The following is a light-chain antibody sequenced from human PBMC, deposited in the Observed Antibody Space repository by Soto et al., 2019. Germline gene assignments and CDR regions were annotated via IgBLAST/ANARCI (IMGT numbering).Light chain of an antibody. Sequence: QSALTQPPSASGSPGQSVTISCTGTSSDVGRYNYVSWYQQYPGKAPKLIIYEVNKRPSGVPDRFSGSKSGNTASLTVSGLQTEDEADFYCSSYAGSNSFVFGTVTKLTVL. CDR2: EVN. CDR3: SSYAGSNSFV. J-gene: IGLJ1*01. V-gene: IGLV2-8*01. CDR1: SSDVGRYNY.